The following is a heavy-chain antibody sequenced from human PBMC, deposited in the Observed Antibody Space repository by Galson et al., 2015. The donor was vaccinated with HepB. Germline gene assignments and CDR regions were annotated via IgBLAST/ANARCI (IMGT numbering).Heavy chain of an antibody. CDR3: ARTGTVTAEFDY. D-gene: IGHD4-17*01. CDR1: GGSFSGYY. Sequence: ETLSLTCAVYGGSFSGYYWSWIRQPPGKGLEWIGEINHSGSTNYNPSLKSRVTMSVDTSKNQFSLKLSSVTAADTAVYYCARTGTVTAEFDYWGQGTLVTVSS. V-gene: IGHV4-34*01. CDR2: INHSGST. J-gene: IGHJ4*02.